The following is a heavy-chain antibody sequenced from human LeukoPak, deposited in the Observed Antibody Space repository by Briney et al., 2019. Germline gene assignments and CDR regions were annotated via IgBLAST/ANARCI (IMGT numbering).Heavy chain of an antibody. J-gene: IGHJ3*02. Sequence: GGSLRLSCAASGFIFSNYGMNWVRQAPGKGLEWVAAISASGSATSYADSVKGRFTISRDNSKNTLYLQMNSLRAEDTAVYYCAKPGRYYYDSSGYYYGAFDIWGQGTMVTVSS. CDR2: ISASGSAT. D-gene: IGHD3-22*01. CDR3: AKPGRYYYDSSGYYYGAFDI. CDR1: GFIFSNYG. V-gene: IGHV3-23*01.